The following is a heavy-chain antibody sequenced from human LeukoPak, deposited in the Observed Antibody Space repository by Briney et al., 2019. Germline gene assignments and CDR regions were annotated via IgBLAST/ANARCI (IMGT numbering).Heavy chain of an antibody. CDR2: INSDGSST. CDR3: AREGGYSYGPATFAFDI. V-gene: IGHV3-74*01. Sequence: PGGSLRLSCAASGFTFSSYWMHWVRQAPGKGLVWVSRINSDGSSTSYADSVKGRFTISRDNAKNTLYLHMNSLRAEDTAVYYCAREGGYSYGPATFAFDIWGQGTMVTVSS. CDR1: GFTFSSYW. J-gene: IGHJ3*02. D-gene: IGHD5-18*01.